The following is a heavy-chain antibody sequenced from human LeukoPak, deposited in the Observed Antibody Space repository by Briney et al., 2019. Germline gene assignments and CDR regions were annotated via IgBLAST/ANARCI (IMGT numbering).Heavy chain of an antibody. CDR2: ISGSGGST. Sequence: GGSLRLPCAASGFTFSSYAMSWVRQAPGKGLEWVSAISGSGGSTYYADSVKGRFTISRDNSKNTLYLQMNSLRAEDTAVYYCAASIVGATYDYWGQGTLVTVSS. V-gene: IGHV3-23*01. CDR1: GFTFSSYA. CDR3: AASIVGATYDY. D-gene: IGHD1-26*01. J-gene: IGHJ4*02.